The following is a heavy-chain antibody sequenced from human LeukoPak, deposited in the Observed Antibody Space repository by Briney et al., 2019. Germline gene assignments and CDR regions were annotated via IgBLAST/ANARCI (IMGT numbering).Heavy chain of an antibody. D-gene: IGHD1-26*01. CDR2: INTYNGNT. CDR1: GYTFSSYG. CDR3: ARVPAIVGVVYMDV. Sequence: GASVKVSCKASGYTFSSYGFSWVRQAPGQGLEWRGWINTYNGNTNYAQKLQGRVTMTTDTSTSRAYMELRSLRSDDTAVYYWARVPAIVGVVYMDVWGKGTTVTVSS. V-gene: IGHV1-18*01. J-gene: IGHJ6*03.